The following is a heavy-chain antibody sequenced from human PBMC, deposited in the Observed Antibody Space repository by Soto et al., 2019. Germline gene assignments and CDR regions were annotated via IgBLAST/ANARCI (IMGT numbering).Heavy chain of an antibody. CDR1: GFTFSSYA. J-gene: IGHJ3*02. D-gene: IGHD3-10*01. CDR2: ISGSGGST. V-gene: IGHV3-23*01. CDR3: AKVLNNWDNYGSGSYFAAFDI. Sequence: LRLSCAASGFTFSSYAMSWVRQAPGKGLEWVSAISGSGGSTYYADSVKGRFTISRDNSKNTLYLQMNSLRAEDTAVYYCAKVLNNWDNYGSGSYFAAFDIWGQGTMVTVSS.